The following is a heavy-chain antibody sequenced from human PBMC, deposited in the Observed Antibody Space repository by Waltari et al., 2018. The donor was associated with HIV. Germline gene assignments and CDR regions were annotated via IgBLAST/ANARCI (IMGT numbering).Heavy chain of an antibody. J-gene: IGHJ3*02. Sequence: EVQLVESGGGLVQPGGSLRLSCAASGFTFSSYEMNWVRQAPGKGLEWVSYISSSGSTIYYADSVKGRFTISRDNAKNSLYLQMNSLRAEDTAVYYCATGIAVAGYDAFDIWGQGTMVTVSS. D-gene: IGHD6-19*01. CDR1: GFTFSSYE. V-gene: IGHV3-48*03. CDR2: ISSSGSTI. CDR3: ATGIAVAGYDAFDI.